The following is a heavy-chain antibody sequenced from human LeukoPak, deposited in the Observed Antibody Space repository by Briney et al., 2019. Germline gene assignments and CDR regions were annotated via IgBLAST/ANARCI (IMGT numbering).Heavy chain of an antibody. D-gene: IGHD5-18*01. J-gene: IGHJ4*02. Sequence: SETLSLTCAVYGGSFSGYYWSWIRQPPGKGLEWIGEINHSGSTNYNPSLKSRVTISVDTSKNQFSLKLSSVTAADTAVYYCARSNTAMVSHYWGQGTLVTVSS. CDR2: INHSGST. CDR1: GGSFSGYY. CDR3: ARSNTAMVSHY. V-gene: IGHV4-34*01.